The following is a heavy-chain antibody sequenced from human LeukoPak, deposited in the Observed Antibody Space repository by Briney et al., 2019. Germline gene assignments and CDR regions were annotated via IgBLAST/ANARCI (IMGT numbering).Heavy chain of an antibody. Sequence: GESLKSSCKGSGYSFTSYWIGWVGQMPGKGLEWMGISYPGDSDTRYSPSFQGQVTISADKSISTAYLQWSSLKASDTAMYYCARQGQSLAARPVDYWGQGTLVTVYS. J-gene: IGHJ4*02. D-gene: IGHD6-6*01. V-gene: IGHV5-51*01. CDR3: ARQGQSLAARPVDY. CDR2: SYPGDSDT. CDR1: GYSFTSYW.